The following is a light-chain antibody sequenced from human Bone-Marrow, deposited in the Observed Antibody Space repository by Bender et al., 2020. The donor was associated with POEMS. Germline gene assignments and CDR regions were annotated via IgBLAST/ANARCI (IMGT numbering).Light chain of an antibody. CDR2: DVT. J-gene: IGLJ1*01. CDR1: SSDVGNYRF. V-gene: IGLV2-11*01. CDR3: CSYAGAGGYTPYV. Sequence: QSALTQPRSVSGSPGQSVTISCTGTSSDVGNYRFVSWFQQHPGKAPKLMIYDVTKRPSGVPDRFSGSKSGNTASLTISGLQAGDEADYYCCSYAGAGGYTPYVFGTGTKVTVL.